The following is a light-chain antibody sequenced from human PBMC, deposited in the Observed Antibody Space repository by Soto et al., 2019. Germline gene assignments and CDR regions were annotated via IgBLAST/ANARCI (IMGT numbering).Light chain of an antibody. Sequence: DIPMTQSPSSLSASVGDRVTITCRASQGISNFLAWYQQKPGKVPKVLIYAASTLQSGVPSRFSGSGSGSDFTLTISSLQPEDVATYYCQKCNSAPYTFGQGTKLEIK. CDR3: QKCNSAPYT. CDR1: QGISNF. CDR2: AAS. V-gene: IGKV1-27*01. J-gene: IGKJ2*01.